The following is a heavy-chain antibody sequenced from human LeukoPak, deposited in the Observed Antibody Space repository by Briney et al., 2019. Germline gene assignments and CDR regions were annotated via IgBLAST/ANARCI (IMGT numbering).Heavy chain of an antibody. D-gene: IGHD4/OR15-4a*01. CDR1: GFTFSTYA. V-gene: IGHV3-23*01. CDR3: AKLVDGGNYFYFDY. J-gene: IGHJ4*02. CDR2: ISGSGFTT. Sequence: QPGGSLRLSCAASGFTFSTYAMNWVRQAPGKGLEWVSSISGSGFTTYYADSVKGRFTISRDNFENTLYLHMDSLRAEDTALYYCAKLVDGGNYFYFDYWGQGTLVTVS.